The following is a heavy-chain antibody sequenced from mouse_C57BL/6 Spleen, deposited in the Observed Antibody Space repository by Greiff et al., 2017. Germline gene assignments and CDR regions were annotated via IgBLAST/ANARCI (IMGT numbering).Heavy chain of an antibody. CDR1: GFNITDYY. J-gene: IGHJ3*01. CDR3: TRGGSAGFPPFAY. CDR2: IDPGDGDT. V-gene: IGHV14-1*01. D-gene: IGHD3-2*02. Sequence: EVQLQQSGAELVRPGASVKLSCTASGFNITDYYMHWVKQRPEQGLEWIGRIDPGDGDTEYAPKFKGKATMTADTSSNTAYLQLSSLTSEDTAVYYCTRGGSAGFPPFAYWGQGTLVTVSA.